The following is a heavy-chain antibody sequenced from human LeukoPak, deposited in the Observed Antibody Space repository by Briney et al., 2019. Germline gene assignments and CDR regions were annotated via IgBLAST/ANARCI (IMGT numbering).Heavy chain of an antibody. Sequence: GGSLRLSCAASGFSFELHWMHWVRQAPGKGLEWVSYISSSGSTIYYADSVKGRFTISRDNAKNSLYLQMNSLRAEDTAVYYCAELGITMIGGVWGKGTTVTISS. J-gene: IGHJ6*04. V-gene: IGHV3-48*03. CDR3: AELGITMIGGV. CDR2: ISSSGSTI. D-gene: IGHD3-10*02. CDR1: GFSFELHW.